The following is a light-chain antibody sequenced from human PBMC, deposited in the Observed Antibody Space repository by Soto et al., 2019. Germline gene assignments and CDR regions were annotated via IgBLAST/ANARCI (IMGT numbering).Light chain of an antibody. CDR2: ATS. CDR3: HQYGRLPRT. Sequence: EIVLTQSPGTLSLSPGERATLSCRASQSVDSSFLAWYQQKPGQSPRLLMYATSSRGAGIPDRFSASGSGTDFTLTISRLEPEDSALYYCHQYGRLPRTFGQGTKVDIK. V-gene: IGKV3-20*01. CDR1: QSVDSSF. J-gene: IGKJ1*01.